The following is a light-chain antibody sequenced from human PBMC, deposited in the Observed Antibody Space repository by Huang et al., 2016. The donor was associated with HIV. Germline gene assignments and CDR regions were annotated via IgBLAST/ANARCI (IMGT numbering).Light chain of an antibody. Sequence: EIVLTQSPGTLSLSPGERATLSCRASQSGSSSYLAWYQKKPGQAPRLLIYGASSRATGIPDRFSGSGSGTDFTLTISRLEPEDFAVYYCQQYSSSPRTFGQGTKVEIK. CDR3: QQYSSSPRT. J-gene: IGKJ1*01. CDR2: GAS. CDR1: QSGSSSY. V-gene: IGKV3-20*01.